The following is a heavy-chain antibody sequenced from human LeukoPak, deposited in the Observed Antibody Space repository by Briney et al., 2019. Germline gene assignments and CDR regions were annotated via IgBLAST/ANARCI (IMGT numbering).Heavy chain of an antibody. Sequence: GGSLRLSCAASGFTFSSYAMSWVRQAPGKGLEWVSLIISSGGSTYYADSVKGRFTISRDNSKNTLYLQVNSLRAEDTAVYYCAKRGDYGDLKYFDYWGQGTLVTVSS. J-gene: IGHJ4*02. D-gene: IGHD4-17*01. CDR2: IISSGGST. CDR1: GFTFSSYA. CDR3: AKRGDYGDLKYFDY. V-gene: IGHV3-23*01.